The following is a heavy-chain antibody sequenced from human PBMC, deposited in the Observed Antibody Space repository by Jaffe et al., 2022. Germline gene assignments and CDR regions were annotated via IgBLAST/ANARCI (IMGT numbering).Heavy chain of an antibody. Sequence: QVQLVQSGAEVKKPGSSVKVSCKASGGTFSSYAISWVRQAPGQGLEWMGGIIPIFGTANYAQKFQGRVTITTDESTSTAYMELSSLRSEDTAVYYCARVETYYDILTGYFSTYFDYWGQGTLVTVSS. CDR3: ARVETYYDILTGYFSTYFDY. CDR2: IIPIFGTA. J-gene: IGHJ4*02. D-gene: IGHD3-9*01. CDR1: GGTFSSYA. V-gene: IGHV1-69*05.